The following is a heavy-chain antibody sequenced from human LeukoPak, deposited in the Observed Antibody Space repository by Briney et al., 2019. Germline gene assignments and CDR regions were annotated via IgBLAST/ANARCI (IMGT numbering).Heavy chain of an antibody. Sequence: GGSLRLSCAASGFTFSSYWMSWVRQAPGKGLEWVSAISGSGGSTYYADSVKGRFTISRDNSKNTLYLQMNSLRAEDTAVYYCAKGNSITIFGVVISYWGQGTLVTVSS. CDR3: AKGNSITIFGVVISY. CDR1: GFTFSSYW. CDR2: ISGSGGST. V-gene: IGHV3-23*01. D-gene: IGHD3-3*01. J-gene: IGHJ4*02.